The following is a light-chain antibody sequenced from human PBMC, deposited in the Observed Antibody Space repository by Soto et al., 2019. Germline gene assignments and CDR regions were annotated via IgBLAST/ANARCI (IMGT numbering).Light chain of an antibody. Sequence: EIVLTHSPGALSFSPGERATLSCGASQGVRNYLAWYQQKPGQAPRVLIYGASTRATGIPARFTGSGSGKDFTLTISRLEPEDFAVYYCQHYGSSWTFGQGTKVDIK. CDR3: QHYGSSWT. V-gene: IGKV3-20*01. CDR2: GAS. J-gene: IGKJ1*01. CDR1: QGVRNY.